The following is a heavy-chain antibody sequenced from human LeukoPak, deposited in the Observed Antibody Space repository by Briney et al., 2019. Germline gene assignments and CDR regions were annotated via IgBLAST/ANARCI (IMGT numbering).Heavy chain of an antibody. J-gene: IGHJ4*02. CDR3: ARDDDSSGYEYFDY. Sequence: SETLYLTCAVYGGSFSGYYWSWIRQPPGKGLEWIGEINHSGSTNYNPSLKSRVTISVDTSKNQFSLKLSSVTAADTAVYYCARDDDSSGYEYFDYWGQGTLVTVSS. V-gene: IGHV4-34*01. CDR1: GGSFSGYY. CDR2: INHSGST. D-gene: IGHD3-22*01.